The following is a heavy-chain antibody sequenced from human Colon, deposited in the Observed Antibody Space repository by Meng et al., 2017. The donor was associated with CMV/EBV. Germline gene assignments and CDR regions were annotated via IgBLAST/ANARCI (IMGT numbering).Heavy chain of an antibody. CDR3: ARTEYCGSTSCYSYYGMDV. D-gene: IGHD2-2*02. Sequence: GGSLRLSCAASGFTFSSHEMNWVRQAPGKGLEWISYISRSGDIIYSADSVKGRFTISRDNANNSLYLQMNSLRAEDTAVYYCARTEYCGSTSCYSYYGMDVWGQGTTVTVSS. V-gene: IGHV3-48*03. J-gene: IGHJ6*02. CDR2: ISRSGDII. CDR1: GFTFSSHE.